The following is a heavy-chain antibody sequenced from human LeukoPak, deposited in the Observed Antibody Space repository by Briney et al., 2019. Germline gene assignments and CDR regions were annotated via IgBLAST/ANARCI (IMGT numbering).Heavy chain of an antibody. D-gene: IGHD6-19*01. V-gene: IGHV7-4-1*02. CDR2: INTNTGNP. Sequence: ASVKVSCKASGYTFTSYAMNWVRQAPGQGLEWMGWINTNTGNPTYAQGFTGRFVFSLDTSVSTACLQISSLKAEDTAVYYCARDFWKYSSGWYLLDAFDIWGQGTMVTVSS. J-gene: IGHJ3*02. CDR3: ARDFWKYSSGWYLLDAFDI. CDR1: GYTFTSYA.